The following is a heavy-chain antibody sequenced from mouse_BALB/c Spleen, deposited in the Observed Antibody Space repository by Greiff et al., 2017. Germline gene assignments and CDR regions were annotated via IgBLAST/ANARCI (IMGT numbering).Heavy chain of an antibody. CDR2: IRLKSNNYAT. CDR3: TRDNWYFDV. V-gene: IGHV6-6*02. CDR1: GFTFSNYW. J-gene: IGHJ1*01. Sequence: EVMLVESGGGLVQPGGSMKLSCVASGFTFSNYWMNWVRQSPEKGLEWVAEIRLKSNNYATHYAESVKGRFTISRDDSKSSVYLQMNNLRAEDTGIYYCTRDNWYFDVWGAGTTVTVSS.